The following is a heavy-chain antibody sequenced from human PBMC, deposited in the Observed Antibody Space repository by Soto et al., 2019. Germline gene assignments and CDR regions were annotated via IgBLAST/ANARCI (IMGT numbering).Heavy chain of an antibody. J-gene: IGHJ6*02. CDR3: TRDLRGFGEPYGMDV. CDR2: IRSKAYGGTT. Sequence: PGGSLRLSCTASGFTFGDYAMSWFRQAPGKGLEWVGFIRSKAYGGTTEYAASVKGRFTISRDDSKSIAYLQMNSLKTEDTAVYYCTRDLRGFGEPYGMDVWGQGTTVTVS. CDR1: GFTFGDYA. D-gene: IGHD3-10*01. V-gene: IGHV3-49*03.